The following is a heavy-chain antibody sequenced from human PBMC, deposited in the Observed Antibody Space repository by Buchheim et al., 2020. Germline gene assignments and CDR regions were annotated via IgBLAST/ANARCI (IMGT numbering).Heavy chain of an antibody. D-gene: IGHD3-22*01. CDR1: GGSFSGYY. Sequence: QVQLQQWGAGLLKPSETLSLTCAVYGGSFSGYYWSWIRQPPGTGLEWIGEINHSGSTNYNPSIKSRVTISVDTSTNQFSLKLSSVTAADTAVYYCARLWYYYDSSGYLVETATDYWGQGTL. V-gene: IGHV4-34*01. CDR3: ARLWYYYDSSGYLVETATDY. J-gene: IGHJ4*02. CDR2: INHSGST.